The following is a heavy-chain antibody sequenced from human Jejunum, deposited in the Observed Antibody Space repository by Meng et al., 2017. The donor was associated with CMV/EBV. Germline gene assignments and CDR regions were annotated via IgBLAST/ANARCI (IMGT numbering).Heavy chain of an antibody. CDR2: IYYTGST. D-gene: IGHD2-21*01. CDR1: GGSITNYY. V-gene: IGHV4-59*01. Sequence: SGGSITNYYGSWIRQTPGKGLEWMGYIYYTGSTNYNPSLKSRVTISVDTSKNQFSLKLSSVTAADTAVYYCARDNVVHYYYGLDVWGQGTTVTVSS. J-gene: IGHJ6*02. CDR3: ARDNVVHYYYGLDV.